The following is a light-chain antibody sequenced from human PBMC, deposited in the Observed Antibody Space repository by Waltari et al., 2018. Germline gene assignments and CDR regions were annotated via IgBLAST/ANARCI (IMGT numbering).Light chain of an antibody. J-gene: IGKJ2*01. CDR3: QQYYSSPYT. CDR2: WAS. V-gene: IGKV4-1*01. Sequence: DIVMTQSPDSLAVSLGARATIDCKSNQTVLYSSNNKDYLAWYQQKPGQPPKLVVYWASTRESGVPDRFSASGSGTDFTLTISSLQAEDVAVYYCQQYYSSPYTFGQGTKLEIK. CDR1: QTVLYSSNNKDY.